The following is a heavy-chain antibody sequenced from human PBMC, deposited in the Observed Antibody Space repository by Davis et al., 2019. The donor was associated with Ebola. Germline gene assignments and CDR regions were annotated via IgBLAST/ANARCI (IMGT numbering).Heavy chain of an antibody. Sequence: GESLKISCAASGFTFSSYAMSWVRQAPGKGLEWVSAISGSGGSTYYADSVKGRFTISRDNSKNTLYLQMNSLRAEDTAVYYCASLLLHAFDIWGQGTMVTVSS. V-gene: IGHV3-23*01. CDR2: ISGSGGST. CDR1: GFTFSSYA. D-gene: IGHD3-22*01. J-gene: IGHJ3*02. CDR3: ASLLLHAFDI.